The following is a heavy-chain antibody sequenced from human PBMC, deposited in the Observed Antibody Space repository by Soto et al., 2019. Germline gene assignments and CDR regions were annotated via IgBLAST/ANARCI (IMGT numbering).Heavy chain of an antibody. CDR3: AREWPYSNSFDY. CDR1: GGSISSGGYY. D-gene: IGHD6-6*01. CDR2: IYYSGST. V-gene: IGHV4-31*03. J-gene: IGHJ4*02. Sequence: SETLSLTCTVSGGSISSGGYYWSWIRQHPGKGLEWIGYIYYSGSTYYNPSLKSRVTISVDTSKNKFSLKLSSVTAADTAVYYCAREWPYSNSFDYWGQGTLVTVSS.